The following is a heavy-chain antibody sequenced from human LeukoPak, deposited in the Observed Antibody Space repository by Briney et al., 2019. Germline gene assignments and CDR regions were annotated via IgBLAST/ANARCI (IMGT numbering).Heavy chain of an antibody. CDR1: GFTFGDYA. J-gene: IGHJ4*02. D-gene: IGHD2-8*01. CDR3: AKSLTNHDSRPGDY. CDR2: IPFDGIIK. Sequence: QAGGSLRLSCTASGFTFGDYAMSWVRQAPGKGLEWVAVIPFDGIIKYYGDSVKGRFTISRDNSKNTLYLQMNSLRPEDTAIYYCAKSLTNHDSRPGDYWGQGTLVTVSS. V-gene: IGHV3-30-3*02.